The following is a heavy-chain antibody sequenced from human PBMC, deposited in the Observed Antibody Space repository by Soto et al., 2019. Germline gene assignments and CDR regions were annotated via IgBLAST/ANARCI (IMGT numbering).Heavy chain of an antibody. V-gene: IGHV4-61*01. CDR1: GGSVSSGSYY. CDR2: LFYSGST. Sequence: PSETLSLTCTVSGGSVSSGSYYWSWIRQPPGKGLEWIGYLFYSGSTNYNPSLKSRVTISVDTSKNQFSLKLSSVTAADTAVYYCARDQGITTFGVYSMYYYGMDVWGQGTTVTVSS. CDR3: ARDQGITTFGVYSMYYYGMDV. J-gene: IGHJ6*02. D-gene: IGHD3-3*01.